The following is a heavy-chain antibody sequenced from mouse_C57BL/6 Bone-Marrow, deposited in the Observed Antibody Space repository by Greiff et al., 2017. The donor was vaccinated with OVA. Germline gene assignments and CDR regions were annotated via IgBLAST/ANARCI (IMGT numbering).Heavy chain of an antibody. CDR2: INPSSGYT. V-gene: IGHV1-4*01. CDR3: ARLTLYGSSLYYAMDN. CDR1: GYTFTSYT. Sequence: QVQLQQSGAELARPGASVKMSCKASGYTFTSYTMHWVKQRPGQGLEWIGYINPSSGYTKYNQKFKDKATLTADKSSSTAYMQLSSLTSEDSAVYYCARLTLYGSSLYYAMDNWGQGTSVTVSS. J-gene: IGHJ4*01. D-gene: IGHD1-1*01.